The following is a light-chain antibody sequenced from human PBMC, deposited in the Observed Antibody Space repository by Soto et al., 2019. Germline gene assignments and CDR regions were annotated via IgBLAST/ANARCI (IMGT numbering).Light chain of an antibody. J-gene: IGKJ1*01. V-gene: IGKV3-11*01. Sequence: EVVVTQSPATLSLSPGERATLSCRASQSVSNYLAWYQQKPGQAPRLLMYEASTRATGIPARFSGGGSGTDFTLTISSLEPEDFALYYCQQRSDWPWTFGQGTKVDIK. CDR3: QQRSDWPWT. CDR1: QSVSNY. CDR2: EAS.